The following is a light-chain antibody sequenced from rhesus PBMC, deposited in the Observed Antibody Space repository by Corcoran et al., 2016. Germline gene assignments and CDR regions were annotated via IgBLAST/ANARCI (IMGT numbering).Light chain of an antibody. V-gene: IGKV1-32*05. CDR3: QQYNTLPRT. Sequence: DNQMTQSPSSLSASVGDRVTITCRASQGISSYLNWYQQKPGKAPKLLIYNANRMESGVPSRLSGSGAGTEFTLTISSLQPEDFATYFCQQYNTLPRTFGQGTKVEVK. J-gene: IGKJ1*01. CDR2: NAN. CDR1: QGISSY.